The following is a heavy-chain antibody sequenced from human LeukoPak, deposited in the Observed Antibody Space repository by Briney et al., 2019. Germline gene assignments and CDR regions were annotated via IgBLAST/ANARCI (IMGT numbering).Heavy chain of an antibody. D-gene: IGHD6-13*01. CDR2: IIPTFGTA. V-gene: IGHV1-69*05. CDR1: GGTFSSYA. J-gene: IGHJ6*02. Sequence: SVKVSCKASGGTFSSYAISWVRQAPGQGLEWMGGIIPTFGTANYAQKFQGRVTMTRDTSTSTVYMELSSLRSEDTAMYYCATWGSSSSPLPDMDVWGQGTKVAVSS. CDR3: ATWGSSSSPLPDMDV.